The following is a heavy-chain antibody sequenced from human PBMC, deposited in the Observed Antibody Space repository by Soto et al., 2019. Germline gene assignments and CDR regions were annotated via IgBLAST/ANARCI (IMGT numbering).Heavy chain of an antibody. J-gene: IGHJ3*02. D-gene: IGHD6-19*01. Sequence: QVQLQESGPGLVKPSETLSLTCTVSGGSISSYYWSWIRQPPGKGLEWIGYIYYSGSTNYNPSLKSRVTISVDTSKNQFSLKLSSVTAADTAVYYCARAKQWLVDAFDIWGQGTMVTVSS. CDR2: IYYSGST. CDR1: GGSISSYY. CDR3: ARAKQWLVDAFDI. V-gene: IGHV4-59*01.